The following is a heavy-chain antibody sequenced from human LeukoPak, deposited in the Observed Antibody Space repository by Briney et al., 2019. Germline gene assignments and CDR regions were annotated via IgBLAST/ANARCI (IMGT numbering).Heavy chain of an antibody. CDR2: ISSSSSYT. J-gene: IGHJ4*02. D-gene: IGHD5-12*01. V-gene: IGHV3-11*03. Sequence: GGSLRLSCAASGFTFSDYYMSWIRQAPGKGPEWVSYISSSSSYTNYADSVKGRLTISRDNAKNSLYLQMNSLRAEDTAVYYCARYSGYDQNYFDYWGQGTLVTVSS. CDR3: ARYSGYDQNYFDY. CDR1: GFTFSDYY.